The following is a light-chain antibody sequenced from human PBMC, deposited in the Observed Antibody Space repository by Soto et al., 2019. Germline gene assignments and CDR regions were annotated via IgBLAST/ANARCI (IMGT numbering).Light chain of an antibody. CDR2: GAS. Sequence: EIVMTQSPATLSLSPGERAALSCRASQSINSELAWYQQKPGQPPRLLIYGASTRATGVPARFTGSESGSEFPLTISGLQSEDFAVYYCQQGQNWPLTFGQGTRLEI. CDR1: QSINSE. CDR3: QQGQNWPLT. J-gene: IGKJ2*01. V-gene: IGKV3-15*01.